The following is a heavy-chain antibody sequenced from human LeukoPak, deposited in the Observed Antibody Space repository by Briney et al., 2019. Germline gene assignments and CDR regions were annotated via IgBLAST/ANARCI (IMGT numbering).Heavy chain of an antibody. CDR2: FDPEDGET. Sequence: GASVQVSCKVSGYTLTELSMHWVRQAPGKGLEWMGGFDPEDGETIYAQKFQGRVTMTEDTSTDTAYMELSSLRSEDTAVYYCATGPTMITGSDWFDPWGQGTLVTVSS. J-gene: IGHJ5*02. D-gene: IGHD3-22*01. V-gene: IGHV1-24*01. CDR3: ATGPTMITGSDWFDP. CDR1: GYTLTELS.